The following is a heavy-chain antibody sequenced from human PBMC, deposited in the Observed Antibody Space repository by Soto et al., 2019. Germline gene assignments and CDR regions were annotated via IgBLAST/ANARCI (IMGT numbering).Heavy chain of an antibody. CDR3: ARSLTEGYCTITGCYTRPLYGMDV. CDR1: GYTFSGYY. V-gene: IGHV1-2*02. D-gene: IGHD2-2*02. J-gene: IGHJ6*02. Sequence: GGSVKVSCKASGYTFSGYYIHWVRQGPGQGLEWMGWINPNSGGTNYAQKFQGRVTVTRDTPTSTAYMELSRLTSDDTAVYYCARSLTEGYCTITGCYTRPLYGMDVWGQGTTVTV. CDR2: INPNSGGT.